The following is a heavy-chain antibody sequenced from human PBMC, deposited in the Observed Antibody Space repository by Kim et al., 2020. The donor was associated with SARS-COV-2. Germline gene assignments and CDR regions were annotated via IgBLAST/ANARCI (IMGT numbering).Heavy chain of an antibody. J-gene: IGHJ4*02. V-gene: IGHV3-66*01. CDR1: GFTVSNTY. Sequence: GGSLRLSCVVSGFTVSNTYMSWVRQAPGKGLEWVSIIYGGCSTYYADSVKGRFTISRDDSKNTVYLQMNSLRAEDTALYFCAREPSTYFDYWGQGTLVTVSS. CDR3: AREPSTYFDY. CDR2: IYGGCST.